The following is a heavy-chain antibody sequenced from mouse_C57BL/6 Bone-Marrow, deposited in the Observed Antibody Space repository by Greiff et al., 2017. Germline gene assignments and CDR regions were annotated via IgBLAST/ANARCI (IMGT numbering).Heavy chain of an antibody. J-gene: IGHJ3*01. V-gene: IGHV1-77*01. CDR2: IGPGSGST. D-gene: IGHD2-4*01. CDR3: AREGQPVYYDYWFAY. Sequence: QVQLKQSGAELVKPGASVKISCKASGYTFTDYYINWVKQRPGQGLEWIGKIGPGSGSTYYNEKFKGKATLTADKSSSTAYMPLSSLTSEDSAVYFCAREGQPVYYDYWFAYWGQGTLVTVSA. CDR1: GYTFTDYY.